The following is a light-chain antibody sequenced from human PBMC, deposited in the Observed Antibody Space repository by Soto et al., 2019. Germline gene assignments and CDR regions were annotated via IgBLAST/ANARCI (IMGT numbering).Light chain of an antibody. CDR2: DAS. J-gene: IGKJ5*01. CDR3: QQYNNWLIT. Sequence: EIVLTQSPDTLSLSPGERATLSCRASQSIRSERLAWYQQKPGQAPRLVIFDASNRASGMPERFSGSGSGTDFTLTISCLQSEDFAVYYCQQYNNWLITFGQGTRLEIK. V-gene: IGKV3D-15*01. CDR1: QSIRSER.